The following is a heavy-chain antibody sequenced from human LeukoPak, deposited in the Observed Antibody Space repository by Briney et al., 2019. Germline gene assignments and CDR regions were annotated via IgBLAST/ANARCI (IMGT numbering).Heavy chain of an antibody. V-gene: IGHV3-48*04. CDR2: ISSSSSTI. Sequence: PGGSLRLSCAASGFTFSSYSMNWVRQAPGKGLEWVSYISSSSSTIYYADSVKGRFTISRDNAKNSLYLQMNSLRAEDTAVYYCAREAMSGSGGLFDYWGQGTLVTVSS. J-gene: IGHJ4*02. D-gene: IGHD3-10*01. CDR3: AREAMSGSGGLFDY. CDR1: GFTFSSYS.